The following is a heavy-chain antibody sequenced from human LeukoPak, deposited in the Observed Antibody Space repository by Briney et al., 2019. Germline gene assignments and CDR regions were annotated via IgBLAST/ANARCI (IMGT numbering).Heavy chain of an antibody. CDR2: IHGNGETT. CDR3: GREPNGDYVGAFEF. Sequence: GGSLRLSCVGSGFMFSRFGLIWVRQAPGKGLEWVSGIHGNGETTYYGDSVKGRFTISRDNSKSTLYLQMNSLRVEDTAEYFCGREPNGDYVGAFEFWGQGTKVAVSS. D-gene: IGHD3-16*01. CDR1: GFMFSRFG. V-gene: IGHV3-23*01. J-gene: IGHJ3*01.